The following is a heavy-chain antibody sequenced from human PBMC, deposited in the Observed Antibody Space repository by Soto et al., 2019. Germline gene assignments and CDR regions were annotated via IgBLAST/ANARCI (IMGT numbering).Heavy chain of an antibody. CDR1: GYTFTSYG. Sequence: ASVKVSCKASGYTFTSYGISWVRKAPGQGLEWMGWISAYNGNTNYAQKFQGRVTITADKSTSTAYMELSSLRSEDTAVYFCARGLAAAGTGTNWFDPWGQGTLVTVSS. CDR3: ARGLAAAGTGTNWFDP. V-gene: IGHV1-18*01. CDR2: ISAYNGNT. D-gene: IGHD6-13*01. J-gene: IGHJ5*02.